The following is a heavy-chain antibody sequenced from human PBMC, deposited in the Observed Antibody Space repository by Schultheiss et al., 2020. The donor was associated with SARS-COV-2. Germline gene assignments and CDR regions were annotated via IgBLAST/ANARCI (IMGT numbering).Heavy chain of an antibody. CDR3: SRRSLAARQYNY. J-gene: IGHJ4*02. CDR1: GFTFGDYA. D-gene: IGHD6-6*01. Sequence: GGSLRLSCTASGFTFGDYAMTWFRQAPGKGLEWVGSIRRKTYGGTTEYAASVEGRFTISRDDSKGIAYVQMNSLKTEDTAVYYCSRRSLAARQYNYWGQGTLVTVSS. V-gene: IGHV3-49*03. CDR2: IRRKTYGGTT.